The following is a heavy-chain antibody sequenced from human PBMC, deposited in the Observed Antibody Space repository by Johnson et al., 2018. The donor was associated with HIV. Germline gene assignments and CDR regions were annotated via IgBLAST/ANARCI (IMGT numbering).Heavy chain of an antibody. CDR2: IYSGGDT. CDR3: AKQGSDPPL. J-gene: IGHJ3*01. CDR1: GFPVSNIY. V-gene: IGHV3-66*04. Sequence: VQLVESGGGVVQPGGSLRLSCAASGFPVSNIYMSWVRQAPGKGLEWVSVIYSGGDTYYADSVKGRCTISRDHSKNTLYLQMNSLRFDDTAVYLCAKQGSDPPLWGQGTMVTVAA.